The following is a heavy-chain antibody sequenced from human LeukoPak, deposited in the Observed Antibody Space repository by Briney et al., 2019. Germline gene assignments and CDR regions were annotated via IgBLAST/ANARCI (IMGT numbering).Heavy chain of an antibody. CDR3: ARDPVITVTVEGWYFDL. CDR1: GFTFSSYA. V-gene: IGHV3-30-3*01. D-gene: IGHD4-17*01. CDR2: ISYDGSNK. J-gene: IGHJ2*01. Sequence: PGGSLRLPCAASGFTFSSYAMHWVRQAPGKGLEWVAVISYDGSNKYCADSVKGRFTISRDNSKNTLYLQMNSLRAEDTAVYYCARDPVITVTVEGWYFDLWGRGTLVTVSS.